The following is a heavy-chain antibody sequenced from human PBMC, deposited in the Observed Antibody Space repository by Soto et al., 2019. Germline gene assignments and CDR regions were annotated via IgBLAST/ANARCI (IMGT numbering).Heavy chain of an antibody. CDR3: ARELEYYYYYYMDV. CDR2: ISAYNGNT. J-gene: IGHJ6*03. V-gene: IGHV1-18*01. Sequence: ASVKVSCKASGYTFTSYGISWVRQAPGQGLEWMGWISAYNGNTNYAQKLQGRVTMTTDTSTSTAYMELSSLRSDDTAVYYCARELEYYYYYYMDVWGKGSTVTVSS. CDR1: GYTFTSYG.